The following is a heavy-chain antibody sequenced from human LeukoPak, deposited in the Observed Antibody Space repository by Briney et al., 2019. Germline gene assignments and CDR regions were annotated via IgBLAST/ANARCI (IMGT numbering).Heavy chain of an antibody. CDR1: GFTFSSYG. V-gene: IGHV3-21*01. CDR2: IDSSSYNI. J-gene: IGHJ4*02. D-gene: IGHD3-22*01. CDR3: ARDLAYYYDRNYD. Sequence: PGGSLRLSCAASGFTFSSYGMRWVPQAPGKGREWFSSIDSSSYNIYYADSVKGRFTIPRDNAQSSVFLEMNSLRAEDTAVYYCARDLAYYYDRNYDWGQGTLVTVSS.